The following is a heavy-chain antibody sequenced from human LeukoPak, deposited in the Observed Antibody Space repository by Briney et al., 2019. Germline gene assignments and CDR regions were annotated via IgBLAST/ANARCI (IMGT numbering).Heavy chain of an antibody. V-gene: IGHV3-13*04. Sequence: GSLRLSCAASGFTFSSYDMHWVRQVTGKGLEWVSAIDIAGNTYYPGSVKGRFTISRENAKYSLYLQMNSLRAGDTAVYYCARVSRSYSAFDIWGQGTMVTVSS. J-gene: IGHJ3*02. CDR3: ARVSRSYSAFDI. D-gene: IGHD1-26*01. CDR2: IDIAGNT. CDR1: GFTFSSYD.